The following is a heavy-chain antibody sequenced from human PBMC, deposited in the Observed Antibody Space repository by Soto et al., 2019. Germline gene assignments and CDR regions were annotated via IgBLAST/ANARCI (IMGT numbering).Heavy chain of an antibody. CDR3: AKNYYFDN. Sequence: QVQLVESGGGVVQPGRSLRLSCAASGFTFSSYGMHWVRQAPGKGLEWVAVISYDGSNKYYADSVKGRFTISRDNSKNTLYLQMNSLRAEDTAVYYCAKNYYFDNWGQGTLVTASS. CDR1: GFTFSSYG. V-gene: IGHV3-30*18. J-gene: IGHJ4*02. CDR2: ISYDGSNK.